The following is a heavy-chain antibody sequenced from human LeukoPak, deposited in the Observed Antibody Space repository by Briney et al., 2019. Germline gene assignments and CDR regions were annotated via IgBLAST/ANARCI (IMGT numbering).Heavy chain of an antibody. Sequence: GGSLRLSCAASGFTFSSYPMSWVRQAPGKGLEWVSAISGGGGDTYYADSVKGRFTISRDNAKNSLYLQMNSLRAEDTAVYYCARDIEAAGLFLDYWGQGTLVTVSS. D-gene: IGHD6-13*01. V-gene: IGHV3-23*01. CDR3: ARDIEAAGLFLDY. CDR1: GFTFSSYP. CDR2: ISGGGGDT. J-gene: IGHJ4*02.